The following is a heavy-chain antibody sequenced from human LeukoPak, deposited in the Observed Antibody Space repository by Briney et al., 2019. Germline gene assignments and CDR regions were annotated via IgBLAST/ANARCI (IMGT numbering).Heavy chain of an antibody. D-gene: IGHD4-17*01. CDR2: IWNDGSHE. V-gene: IGHV3-33*06. CDR1: GFTFSSYG. CDR3: AKDATEYGDSHFDC. Sequence: PGRSLRLSCAASGFTFSSYGMHWVRQAPGKGLEWVAVIWNDGSHEYYADSEEGRFTISRDNSRDTVYLQMNSLRDEDTAVYYCAKDATEYGDSHFDCWGQGTLVTVSS. J-gene: IGHJ4*02.